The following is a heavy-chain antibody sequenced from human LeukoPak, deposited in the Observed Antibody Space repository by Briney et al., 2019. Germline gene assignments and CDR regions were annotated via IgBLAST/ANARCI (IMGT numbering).Heavy chain of an antibody. CDR3: ARDPYSGSYGDYYYYYMDV. CDR1: GFTFSSYG. D-gene: IGHD1-26*01. J-gene: IGHJ6*03. V-gene: IGHV3-30*02. Sequence: GGSLRLSCAASGFTFSSYGMHWVRQAPGKGLEWVAFIRYDGSNKYYADSVKGRFTISRDNAKNSLYLQMNSLRAEDTAVYYCARDPYSGSYGDYYYYYMDVWGKGTTVTISS. CDR2: IRYDGSNK.